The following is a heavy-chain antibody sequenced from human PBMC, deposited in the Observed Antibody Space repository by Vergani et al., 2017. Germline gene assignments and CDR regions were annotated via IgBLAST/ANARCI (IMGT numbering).Heavy chain of an antibody. CDR2: IGTAGDT. CDR1: GFTFSSYD. CDR3: AKDKVRGYYDSSGYSYYFDY. Sequence: EVQLVESGGGLVQPGGSLRLSCAASGFTFSSYDMHWVRQATGKGLEWVSAIGTAGDTYYPGSVKGRFTISRDNSKNTLFLQMNSLRAEDTAVYYCAKDKVRGYYDSSGYSYYFDYWGQGALVTVSS. J-gene: IGHJ4*02. D-gene: IGHD3-22*01. V-gene: IGHV3-13*01.